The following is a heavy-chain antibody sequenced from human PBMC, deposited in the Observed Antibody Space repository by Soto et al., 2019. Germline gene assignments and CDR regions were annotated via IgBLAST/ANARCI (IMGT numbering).Heavy chain of an antibody. CDR1: GFTFSGYA. CDR2: ISGSGGST. D-gene: IGHD5-12*01. V-gene: IGHV3-23*01. Sequence: QAGGSLRLSCAASGFTFSGYAMSWVRQAPGKGLEWVSAISGSGGSTYYADSVKGRFTISRDNSKNALYLQMNSLRAEDTAVYYCVILSSPGSYYYGMDVWGQGTTVTVSS. CDR3: VILSSPGSYYYGMDV. J-gene: IGHJ6*02.